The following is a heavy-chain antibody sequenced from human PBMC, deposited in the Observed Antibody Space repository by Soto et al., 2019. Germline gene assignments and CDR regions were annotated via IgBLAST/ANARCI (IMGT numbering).Heavy chain of an antibody. J-gene: IGHJ6*03. V-gene: IGHV4-31*03. CDR2: IYYSGST. D-gene: IGHD2-21*01. Sequence: QVQLQESGPGLVKPSQTLSLTCTVSGGSISSGGYYWSWIRQHPGKGLEWIGYIYYSGSTYYNPSLQSRVTISGDTSKNQFSLELRSVTAADTAVYYCARGAGEINYYYYCMDVWGKGTTVTVSS. CDR1: GGSISSGGYY. CDR3: ARGAGEINYYYYCMDV.